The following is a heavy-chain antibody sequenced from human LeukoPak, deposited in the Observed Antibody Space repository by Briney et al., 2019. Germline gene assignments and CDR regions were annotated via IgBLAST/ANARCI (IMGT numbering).Heavy chain of an antibody. V-gene: IGHV1-18*01. CDR3: ARGSGGAAMVHPFDY. J-gene: IGHJ4*02. CDR1: GYTFTSYG. CDR2: ISAYNGNT. Sequence: ASVKVSCKASGYTFTSYGISWVRQAPGQGLEWMGRISAYNGNTNYAQKLQGRVTMTTDTSTSTAYMELRSLRSDDTAVYYCARGSGGAAMVHPFDYWGQGTLVTVSS. D-gene: IGHD5-18*01.